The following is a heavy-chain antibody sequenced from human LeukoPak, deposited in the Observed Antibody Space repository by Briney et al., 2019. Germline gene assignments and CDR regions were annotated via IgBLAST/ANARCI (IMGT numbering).Heavy chain of an antibody. CDR3: AMGGYSSSANPYYYYYGMDV. J-gene: IGHJ6*02. V-gene: IGHV3-30-3*01. Sequence: GGSLRLSCAASGFTFSSYAMHWVRQAPGKGLEWVAVISYDGSNKYYADSVKGRFTISRDNSKITLYLQMNSLRAEDTAVYYCAMGGYSSSANPYYYYYGMDVWGQGTTVTVSS. CDR1: GFTFSSYA. CDR2: ISYDGSNK. D-gene: IGHD6-13*01.